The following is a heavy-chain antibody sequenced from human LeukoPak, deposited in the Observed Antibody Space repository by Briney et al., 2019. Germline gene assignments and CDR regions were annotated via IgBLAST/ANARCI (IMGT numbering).Heavy chain of an antibody. J-gene: IGHJ4*02. Sequence: PSETLSLTCTVSGGSISSGGYYWSWIRQPPGKGLEWIGEINHSGSTNYNPSLKSRVTISVDTSKNQFSLKLSSVTAADTAVYYCAKIHYDFWSGYPAYWGQGTLVTVSS. D-gene: IGHD3-3*01. CDR3: AKIHYDFWSGYPAY. V-gene: IGHV4-39*07. CDR1: GGSISSGGYY. CDR2: INHSGST.